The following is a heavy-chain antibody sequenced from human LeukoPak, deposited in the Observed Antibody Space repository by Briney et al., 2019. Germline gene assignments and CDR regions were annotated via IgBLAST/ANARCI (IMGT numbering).Heavy chain of an antibody. CDR1: GYTLTELS. CDR3: TVPGRYCSSTSCHRYYYYGMDV. J-gene: IGHJ6*02. D-gene: IGHD2-2*01. CDR2: FDPEDGET. V-gene: IGHV1-24*01. Sequence: ASVKVSCKVSGYTLTELSMHWVRQAPGKGLEWMGGFDPEDGETIYAQKFQGRVTMTEDTSTDTAYVELSSLRSEDTAVYYCTVPGRYCSSTSCHRYYYYGMDVWGQGTTVTVSS.